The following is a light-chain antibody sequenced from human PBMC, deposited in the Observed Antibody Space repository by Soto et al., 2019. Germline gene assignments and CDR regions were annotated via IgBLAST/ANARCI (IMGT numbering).Light chain of an antibody. CDR3: QQLNTYPNT. CDR2: AAS. V-gene: IGKV1-9*01. CDR1: QGISSY. J-gene: IGKJ2*01. Sequence: IQLTQSPSSLSASVGDRVTITCRASQGISSYLAWYQQKPGRAPTLLISAASTLQSGVPSRFSGSGSGTDFTLTISSLHPEDVATYYCQQLNTYPNTFGQGTKLEIK.